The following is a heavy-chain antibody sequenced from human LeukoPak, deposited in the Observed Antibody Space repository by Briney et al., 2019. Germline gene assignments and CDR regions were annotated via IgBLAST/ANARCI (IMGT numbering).Heavy chain of an antibody. J-gene: IGHJ5*02. CDR3: AIRGITNAWFDP. CDR1: GGSFSGYY. Sequence: SETLSLTCAVYGGSFSGYYWSWIRQPPGKGLEWIGEINHSGSTNYNPSLKSRVTISVDTSKNQFSLKLSSVTAADTAVYYCAIRGITNAWFDPWGQGTLLTVSS. CDR2: INHSGST. D-gene: IGHD3-3*01. V-gene: IGHV4-34*01.